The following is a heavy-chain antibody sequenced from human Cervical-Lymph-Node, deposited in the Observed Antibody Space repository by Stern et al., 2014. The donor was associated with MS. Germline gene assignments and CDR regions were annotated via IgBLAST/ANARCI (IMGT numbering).Heavy chain of an antibody. CDR3: ARGLPNTVYDP. CDR1: GFTLSSYP. Sequence: EVKLVQSGGGLVKPGGSLRLACAASGFTLSSYPMNWVRKAPGKGQERMSDINTVATNIYYADSVKGLFTISRDNAKNSLFLQMNSLRADDTAVYYCARGLPNTVYDPWGQGTLVTVSS. D-gene: IGHD2-2*02. V-gene: IGHV3-48*01. CDR2: INTVATNI. J-gene: IGHJ5*02.